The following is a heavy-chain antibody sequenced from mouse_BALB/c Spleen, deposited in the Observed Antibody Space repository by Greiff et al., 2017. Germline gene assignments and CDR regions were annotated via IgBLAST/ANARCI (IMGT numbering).Heavy chain of an antibody. CDR2: ISTYYGDA. Sequence: QVQLQQSGAELVRPGVSVKISCKGSGYTFTDYAMHWVKQSHAKSLEWIGVISTYYGDASYNQKFKGKATMTVDKSSSTAYMELARLTSEDSAIYYCARDTTVGAMDYWGQGTSVTVSS. CDR3: ARDTTVGAMDY. CDR1: GYTFTDYA. J-gene: IGHJ4*01. V-gene: IGHV1S137*01. D-gene: IGHD1-1*01.